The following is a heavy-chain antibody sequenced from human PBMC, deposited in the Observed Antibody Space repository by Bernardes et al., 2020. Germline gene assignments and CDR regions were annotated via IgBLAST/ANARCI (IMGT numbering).Heavy chain of an antibody. CDR1: GFSFSSYA. Sequence: GGSLRLSCAASGFSFSSYAMTWVRQAPGKGLEWVSAISDGGGSTNYVDSVKGRFTISRDNSKDTLYLQMNSLRAEDTAVYYCAKLRGTWSLDLWGRGTLVTVSS. V-gene: IGHV3-23*01. D-gene: IGHD3-16*01. CDR2: ISDGGGST. J-gene: IGHJ2*01. CDR3: AKLRGTWSLDL.